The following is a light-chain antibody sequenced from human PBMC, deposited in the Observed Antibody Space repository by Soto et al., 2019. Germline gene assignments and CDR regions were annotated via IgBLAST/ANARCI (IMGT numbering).Light chain of an antibody. J-gene: IGKJ1*01. V-gene: IGKV1-27*01. CDR2: AAS. CDR3: QKYNSAPRT. CDR1: QGISNY. Sequence: DIQMTQSPSSLSAAVGYRFTITCRASQGISNYLAWYQQKPGKVPKLLIYAASTLQSGVPSRFSGSGSGTDFTFTISSLQPEDVATYYCQKYNSAPRTFGQGTMGDIK.